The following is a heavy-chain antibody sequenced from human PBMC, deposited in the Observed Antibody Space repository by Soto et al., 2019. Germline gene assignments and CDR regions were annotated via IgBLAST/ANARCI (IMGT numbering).Heavy chain of an antibody. V-gene: IGHV4-34*01. D-gene: IGHD2-2*02. CDR2: INHSGST. CDR3: ARGLSCSSTSCYRN. J-gene: IGHJ4*02. Sequence: QVQLQQWGAGLLKPSETLSLTCAVYGGSFSGYYWSWIRQPPGKGLEWIGEINHSGSTNYNPSLKSRVTISVDTSKNQFSLKLSSVTAADTAVYYCARGLSCSSTSCYRNWGQGTLVTVSS. CDR1: GGSFSGYY.